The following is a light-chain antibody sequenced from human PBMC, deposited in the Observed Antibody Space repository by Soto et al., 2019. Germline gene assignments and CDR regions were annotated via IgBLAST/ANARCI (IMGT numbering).Light chain of an antibody. CDR1: SSDIGGYNS. CDR3: SSYTDRNNLV. Sequence: QSVLTQSPSASGSLGQSVTISCTGTSSDIGGYNSVSWYQQHPGKAPKVMIYDVSKRPSGVPDRFSGSKSGNTASLTVSALQAEDEADYYCSSYTDRNNLVFGTGTKLTVL. CDR2: DVS. J-gene: IGLJ1*01. V-gene: IGLV2-8*01.